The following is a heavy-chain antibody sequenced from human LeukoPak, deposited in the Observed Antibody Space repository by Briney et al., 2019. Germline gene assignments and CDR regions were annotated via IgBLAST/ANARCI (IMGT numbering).Heavy chain of an antibody. D-gene: IGHD2-15*01. V-gene: IGHV3-30*02. CDR3: AKDLDCSGGTCHKAFDC. Sequence: GGSLRLSCVASGFTLSTYVMHSVRQAPGKGLEWVAFIRYDGSDKLYGDSVKGRFTTSRDNSKNTLYLQMSRLRVEDTAVYYCAKDLDCSGGTCHKAFDCWGQGTLVTVSS. J-gene: IGHJ4*02. CDR1: GFTLSTYV. CDR2: IRYDGSDK.